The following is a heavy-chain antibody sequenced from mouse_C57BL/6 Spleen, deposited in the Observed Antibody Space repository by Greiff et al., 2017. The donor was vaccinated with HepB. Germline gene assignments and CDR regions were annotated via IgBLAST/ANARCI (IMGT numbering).Heavy chain of an antibody. CDR3: AISDDGYYFDY. D-gene: IGHD2-3*01. Sequence: VRRRRAGAELVKPVWAVRVSCKASGYTFTSYWITWVKQRPGQGLEWIGDIYPGSGSTNYNEKFKSKATLTVDTSSSTAYMQLSSLTSEDSAVYSSAISDDGYYFDYWGQGTTLTVSS. J-gene: IGHJ2*01. V-gene: IGHV1-55*01. CDR2: IYPGSGST. CDR1: GYTFTSYW.